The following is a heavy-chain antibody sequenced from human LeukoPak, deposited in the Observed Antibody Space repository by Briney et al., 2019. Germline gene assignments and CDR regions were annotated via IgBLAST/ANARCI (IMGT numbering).Heavy chain of an antibody. Sequence: ASVKVSCKVSGYTLTELSMHWVRQAPGKGLEWMGGFDPEDGETIYAQKFQGRVTMTEDTSTDTAYMELSSLRSEDTAVYYCATAPPLLWFGEVWGQGTLVTVSS. V-gene: IGHV1-24*01. CDR2: FDPEDGET. D-gene: IGHD3-10*01. CDR1: GYTLTELS. J-gene: IGHJ4*02. CDR3: ATAPPLLWFGEV.